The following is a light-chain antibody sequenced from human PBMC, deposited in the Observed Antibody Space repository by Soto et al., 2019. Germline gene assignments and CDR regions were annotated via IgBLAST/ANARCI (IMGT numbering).Light chain of an antibody. CDR1: SSDVGGYNY. V-gene: IGLV2-11*01. Sequence: LTQPRSVSGSPGQSVTISCTGTSSDVGGYNYVSWYQQHPGKAPKLMIYDISKRPSGVPDRFSGSKSGNTASLTISGLQAEDEADYYCCSYAYTYDVFGTGTKLTVL. J-gene: IGLJ1*01. CDR3: CSYAYTYDV. CDR2: DIS.